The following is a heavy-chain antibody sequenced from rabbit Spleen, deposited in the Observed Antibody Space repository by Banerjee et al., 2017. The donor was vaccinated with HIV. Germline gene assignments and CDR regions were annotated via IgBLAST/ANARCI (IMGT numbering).Heavy chain of an antibody. CDR1: GFDFSSYG. CDR2: IDPVFGIT. J-gene: IGHJ4*01. D-gene: IGHD4-1*01. V-gene: IGHV1S7*01. Sequence: QSLEESGGGLVQPGGSLKLSCKASGFDFSSYGVSWVRQAPGKGLEWIGYIDPVFGITYFANWVNGRFTISSHNAQNTLFLQLNSLTVADTATYFCVREVAAKFSLWGPGTLVTVS. CDR3: VREVAAKFSL.